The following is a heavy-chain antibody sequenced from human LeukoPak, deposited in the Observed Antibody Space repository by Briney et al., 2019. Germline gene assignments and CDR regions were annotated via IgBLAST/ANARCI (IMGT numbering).Heavy chain of an antibody. CDR3: ARQLRWDQYYFDY. J-gene: IGHJ4*02. CDR1: GYTFTSYY. V-gene: IGHV1-18*04. Sequence: GASVKVSCKASGYTFTSYYMHWVRQAPGQGLEWMGWISAYNGDTKYALNLQGRVTMTTDTSTSTAYMELRSLRSDDTAVYYCARQLRWDQYYFDYWGQGTLVTVSS. CDR2: ISAYNGDT. D-gene: IGHD4-23*01.